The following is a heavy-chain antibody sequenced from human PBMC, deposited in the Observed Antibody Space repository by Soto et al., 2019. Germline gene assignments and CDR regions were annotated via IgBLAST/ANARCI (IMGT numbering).Heavy chain of an antibody. Sequence: QVQLVQSGAEVKKPGASVKVSCKASGYTFTGYYMHWVRQAPGQGLEWMGWISAYNGNTNYAQKLQGRVTMTTDTSTSTAYMELRSLRSDDTAVYYCARDDKTYYYDSSGYYPSRYWGQGTLVTVSS. CDR1: GYTFTGYY. V-gene: IGHV1-18*04. CDR3: ARDDKTYYYDSSGYYPSRY. J-gene: IGHJ4*02. CDR2: ISAYNGNT. D-gene: IGHD3-22*01.